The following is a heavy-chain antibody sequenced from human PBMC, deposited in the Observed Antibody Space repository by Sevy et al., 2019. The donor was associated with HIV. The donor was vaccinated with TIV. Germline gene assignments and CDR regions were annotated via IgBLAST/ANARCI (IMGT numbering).Heavy chain of an antibody. CDR3: ARATGTEALDAFDF. CDR1: GFTFSTYS. Sequence: GGSLRLSCAASGFTFSTYSMNWVRQAPGKGLEWVSSISNDYYYIYYADSVKGRFTISRDNAKTSLYLQMNNLRAEDTAVYYCARATGTEALDAFDFWGQGTRVTVSS. J-gene: IGHJ3*01. D-gene: IGHD1-1*01. CDR2: ISNDYYYI. V-gene: IGHV3-21*01.